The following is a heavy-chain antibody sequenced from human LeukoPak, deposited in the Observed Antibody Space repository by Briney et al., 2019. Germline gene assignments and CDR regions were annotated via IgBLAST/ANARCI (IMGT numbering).Heavy chain of an antibody. CDR3: ARDQRGFSYSKYYFDY. Sequence: PGGSLRLSCAASGFSFSSYGMHWVRQAPGKGLKWVAVIWYDGTNKYYADSVKGRFTISRDNSKNTLYLQMNSLRAEDTAVYYCARDQRGFSYSKYYFDYWGQGTLVTVSS. CDR2: IWYDGTNK. D-gene: IGHD5-18*01. CDR1: GFSFSSYG. J-gene: IGHJ4*02. V-gene: IGHV3-33*01.